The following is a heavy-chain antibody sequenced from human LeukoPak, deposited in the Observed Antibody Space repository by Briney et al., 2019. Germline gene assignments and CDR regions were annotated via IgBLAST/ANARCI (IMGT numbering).Heavy chain of an antibody. CDR1: GFIFSSYT. CDR2: ISSSGSTM. Sequence: GGSLRLSCAASGFIFSSYTMNWVRQAPGKGLEWVSHISSSGSTMYYADSVKGRFTISRDNAKNSLYLQMNSLRAEDTAVYYCARDGVYGDPIYFDYWGQGTLVTVSS. CDR3: ARDGVYGDPIYFDY. D-gene: IGHD4-17*01. J-gene: IGHJ4*02. V-gene: IGHV3-48*03.